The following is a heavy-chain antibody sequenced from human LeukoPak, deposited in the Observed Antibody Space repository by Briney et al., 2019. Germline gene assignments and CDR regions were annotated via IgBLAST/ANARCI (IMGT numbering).Heavy chain of an antibody. V-gene: IGHV1-46*01. D-gene: IGHD3-3*01. J-gene: IGHJ4*02. CDR3: ARAVTIFGVVETYYFDY. Sequence: ASVKVSCKASGYTFTSYYMHWVRQAPGQGLEWMGIINPSGGSTSYAQKFQGRVTMTRDTSTSTVYMELSSLRSEDTAVYYCARAVTIFGVVETYYFDYWGQGTLVTVSS. CDR1: GYTFTSYY. CDR2: INPSGGST.